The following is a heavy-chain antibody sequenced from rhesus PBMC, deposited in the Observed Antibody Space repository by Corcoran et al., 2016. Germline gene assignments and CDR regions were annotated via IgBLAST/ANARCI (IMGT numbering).Heavy chain of an antibody. CDR2: LSGTGGST. CDR3: ARRPGNTYSNDY. CDR1: AGSTSRGNR. V-gene: IGHV4-65*01. J-gene: IGHJ4*01. Sequence: QVQLPESGPGLVKPSETLSLTCAVSAGSTSRGNRWSWIRQSPGKGLEGIGHLSGTGGSTYYNPSLKSRVTISTDTSKNQFSLKVSSVTAADTAVYYCARRPGNTYSNDYWGQGVLVTVSS. D-gene: IGHD5-12*01.